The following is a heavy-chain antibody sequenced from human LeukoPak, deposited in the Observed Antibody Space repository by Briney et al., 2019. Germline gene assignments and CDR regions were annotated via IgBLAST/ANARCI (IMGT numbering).Heavy chain of an antibody. CDR1: GGSFSGYY. J-gene: IGHJ5*02. Sequence: SEILSLTCAVYGGSFSGYYWSWIRQPPGKGLEWIGEINHSGSTNYNPSLKSRVTISVDTSKNQFSLKLSSVTAADTAVYYCARAASDSWFDPWGQGTLVTVSS. CDR2: INHSGST. CDR3: ARAASDSWFDP. D-gene: IGHD2-15*01. V-gene: IGHV4-34*01.